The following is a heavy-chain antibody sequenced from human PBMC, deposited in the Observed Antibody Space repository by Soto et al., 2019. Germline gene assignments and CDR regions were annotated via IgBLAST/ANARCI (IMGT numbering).Heavy chain of an antibody. V-gene: IGHV3-30*18. J-gene: IGHJ4*02. D-gene: IGHD2-21*01. CDR2: ILYDGSKE. Sequence: LRLSCEVSGFIFSEYESNWVRQAPGKGLEWVARILYDGSKEYYADPVKGRFTISRDNSKNTLYLQMDRLRVEDTAVYFCAKGLALMADHWGQGTPVTVSS. CDR1: GFIFSEYE. CDR3: AKGLALMADH.